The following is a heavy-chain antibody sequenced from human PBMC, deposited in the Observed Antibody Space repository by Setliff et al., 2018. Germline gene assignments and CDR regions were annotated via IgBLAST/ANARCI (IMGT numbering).Heavy chain of an antibody. J-gene: IGHJ4*02. D-gene: IGHD1-26*01. Sequence: GASVKVSCKASGGTFINYAISWVRQAPGQGLEWMGGIIPIFGTANYAQKFQGRVTITADESTSTAYMELSSLRSEDTAVYYRARVSRTIVAARGFDYWGQGTLVTVSS. CDR2: IIPIFGTA. CDR3: ARVSRTIVAARGFDY. CDR1: GGTFINYA. V-gene: IGHV1-69*13.